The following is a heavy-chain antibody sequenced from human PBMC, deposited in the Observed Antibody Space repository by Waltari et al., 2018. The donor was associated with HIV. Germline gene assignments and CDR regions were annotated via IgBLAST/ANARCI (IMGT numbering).Heavy chain of an antibody. D-gene: IGHD1-26*01. CDR1: GFTFGSYS. CDR2: ISSSSSTI. Sequence: EVQLVESGGGLVQPGGSLRLSCAASGFTFGSYSRIWVRQAPGKGVEWFSYISSSSSTIYYADSVKGRFTISRDNAKNSLYLQMNSLRDEDTAVYYCARGKATEAGLDYWGQGTLVTVSS. J-gene: IGHJ4*02. V-gene: IGHV3-48*02. CDR3: ARGKATEAGLDY.